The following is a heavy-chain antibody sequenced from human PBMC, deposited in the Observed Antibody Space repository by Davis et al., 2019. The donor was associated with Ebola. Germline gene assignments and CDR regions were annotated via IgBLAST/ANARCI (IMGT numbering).Heavy chain of an antibody. Sequence: ASVKVSCKASGYTFTGYYMHWVRQAPGQGLEWMGWISAYNGNTNYAQKLQGRVTITRDTSASTAYMELSSLRSEDTAVYYCARMLSNPRFDYWGQGTLVTVSS. CDR2: ISAYNGNT. CDR1: GYTFTGYY. D-gene: IGHD2-8*01. V-gene: IGHV1-18*04. J-gene: IGHJ4*02. CDR3: ARMLSNPRFDY.